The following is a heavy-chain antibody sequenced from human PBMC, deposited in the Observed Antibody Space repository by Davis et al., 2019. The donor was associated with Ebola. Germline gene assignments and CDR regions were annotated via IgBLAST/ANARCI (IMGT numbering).Heavy chain of an antibody. V-gene: IGHV3-73*01. Sequence: GESLKISCAASGFTFSSYAMSWVRQAPGKGLEWVGRIRSKANSYATAYAASVKGRFTISRDDSKNTAYLQMNSLKTEDTAVYYCTIGGSSGRADYWGQGTLVTVSS. CDR3: TIGGSSGRADY. J-gene: IGHJ4*02. CDR2: IRSKANSYAT. D-gene: IGHD6-19*01. CDR1: GFTFSSYA.